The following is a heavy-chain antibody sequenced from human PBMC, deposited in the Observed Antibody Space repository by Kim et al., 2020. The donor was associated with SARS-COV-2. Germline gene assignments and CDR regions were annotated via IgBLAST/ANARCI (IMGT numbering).Heavy chain of an antibody. D-gene: IGHD2-21*01. V-gene: IGHV3-48*03. J-gene: IGHJ6*02. Sequence: GGSLRLSCAASGFSFSSHEMNWVRQAPGKGLEWVAYISSSGSTIYYVDSVKGRFTISRDNAKNSLYLQMNSLRAEDTAVYYCALGDAHYYYYGLDVWGQG. CDR3: ALGDAHYYYYGLDV. CDR2: ISSSGSTI. CDR1: GFSFSSHE.